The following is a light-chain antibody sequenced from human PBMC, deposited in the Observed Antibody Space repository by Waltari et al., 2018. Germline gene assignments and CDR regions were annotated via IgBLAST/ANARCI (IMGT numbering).Light chain of an antibody. V-gene: IGKV1-5*03. J-gene: IGKJ4*02. CDR2: KAS. CDR1: QSISTW. Sequence: DIQITQSPSKLSASVGDRVTITCRANQSISTWLAWYQQKPGKAPKLLIYKASTLPSDVPSRFSGSGSGTEFTLTISSLQPDDFATFYCKHYDDYPPTFGGGTKVEIK. CDR3: KHYDDYPPT.